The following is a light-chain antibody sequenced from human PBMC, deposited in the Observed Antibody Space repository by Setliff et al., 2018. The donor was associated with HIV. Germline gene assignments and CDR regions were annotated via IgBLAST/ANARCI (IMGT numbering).Light chain of an antibody. Sequence: QSALTQPASVSGSPGQSITISCTGTSSDVGGYNYVSWYQQHPGKAPKLMIYEVSNRPSGVSNRFSGSKSGNTASLTISGLQAEDEADYYCCSYAGSGSVIFGGGTKVTVL. CDR3: CSYAGSGSVI. CDR2: EVS. V-gene: IGLV2-14*01. CDR1: SSDVGGYNY. J-gene: IGLJ2*01.